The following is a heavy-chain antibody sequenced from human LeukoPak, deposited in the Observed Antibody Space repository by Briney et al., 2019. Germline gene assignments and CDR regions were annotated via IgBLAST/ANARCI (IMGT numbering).Heavy chain of an antibody. CDR2: IHPRSGDT. CDR1: GYSLTAFY. CDR3: ARDGEYGTGSYYRGCFDY. J-gene: IGHJ4*02. V-gene: IGHV1-2*02. Sequence: ASVKVSCKASGYSLTAFYIHWVRQAPGQGLEWMGWIHPRSGDTRYAQKFQGRVTMARDTSISTVYMDLSSLGSDDTAVYYCARDGEYGTGSYYRGCFDYWGQGILVTVSS. D-gene: IGHD3-10*01.